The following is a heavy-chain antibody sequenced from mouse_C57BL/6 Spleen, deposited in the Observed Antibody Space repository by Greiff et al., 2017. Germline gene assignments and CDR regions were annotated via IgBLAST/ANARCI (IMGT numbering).Heavy chain of an antibody. CDR3: AREDWDGFAY. CDR1: GYTFTSYW. Sequence: QVQLQQPGAELVKPGASVKLSCKASGYTFTSYWMHWVKQRPGQGLEWIGMIHPNSGSTNYNEKFKSKATLTVDKSSSTAYMQLSSLTSEASAVYYCAREDWDGFAYWGQGTLVTVSA. CDR2: IHPNSGST. V-gene: IGHV1-64*01. J-gene: IGHJ3*01. D-gene: IGHD4-1*01.